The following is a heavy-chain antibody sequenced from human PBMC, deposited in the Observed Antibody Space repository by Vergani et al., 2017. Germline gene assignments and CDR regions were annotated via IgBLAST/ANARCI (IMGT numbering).Heavy chain of an antibody. CDR1: GFPFSSYA. CDR2: ISSNGGST. J-gene: IGHJ4*02. D-gene: IGHD2-15*01. CDR3: VTIATLGYCSGGSSYGACSDY. V-gene: IGHV3-64D*06. Sequence: EVQLVESGGGLVQPGGSLRLSFSASGFPFSSYAMHWVRQAPGKGLEYVSAISSNGGSTYYADSVKGRFTISRDNSKNTLYLQMSSLRAEDTAVYYCVTIATLGYCSGGSSYGACSDYWGQGTLVTVSS.